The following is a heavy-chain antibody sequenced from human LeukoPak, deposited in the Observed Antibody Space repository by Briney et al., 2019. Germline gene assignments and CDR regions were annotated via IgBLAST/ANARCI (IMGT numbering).Heavy chain of an antibody. CDR3: TSYSHYYFDY. CDR2: IKSKTDGGTT. J-gene: IGHJ4*02. Sequence: KPGGSLRLSCAASGFTFSNAWISWVRQAPGKGLEWVGRIKSKTDGGTTDYATPVKGRFTISRDDSKNTLYLQVNSLKTEDTAVYYCTSYSHYYFDYWGQGTLVTGSS. V-gene: IGHV3-15*01. D-gene: IGHD3-10*01. CDR1: GFTFSNAW.